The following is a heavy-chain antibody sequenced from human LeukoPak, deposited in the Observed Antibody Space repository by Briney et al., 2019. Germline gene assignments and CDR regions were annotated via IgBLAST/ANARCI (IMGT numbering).Heavy chain of an antibody. D-gene: IGHD2-15*01. CDR3: AREVVATIALDY. CDR1: GFTFSSYS. J-gene: IGHJ4*02. V-gene: IGHV3-21*01. CDR2: ISSSSSYI. Sequence: GGSLRLSCAASGFTFSSYSMNWVRQAPGKGLEWVSSISSSSSYIYYADSVKGRFTISRDNAKNSLYLQMNSLRAEDTAVYYCAREVVATIALDYWGQGTLVTVSS.